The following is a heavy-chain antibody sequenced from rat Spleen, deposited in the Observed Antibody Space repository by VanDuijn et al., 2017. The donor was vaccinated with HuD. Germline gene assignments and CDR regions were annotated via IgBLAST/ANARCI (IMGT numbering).Heavy chain of an antibody. CDR1: GFTFSNAA. J-gene: IGHJ4*01. V-gene: IGHV10-5*01. D-gene: IGHD4-3*01. CDR2: IRTKPNNYAT. CDR3: TAEGTIIWGTGVMDA. Sequence: VQVVESGGGLVQPKESLKISCAASGFTFSNAAMYWVRQAPGKGLEWVARIRTKPNNYATYYADSVKGRFTISRDDSKSMVYLQMDNSKTEDAAMYYWTAEGTIIWGTGVMDAWGQGASFTVSS.